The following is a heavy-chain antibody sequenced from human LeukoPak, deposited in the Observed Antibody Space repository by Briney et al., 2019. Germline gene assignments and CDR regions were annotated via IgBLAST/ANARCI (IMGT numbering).Heavy chain of an antibody. V-gene: IGHV5-51*01. CDR3: ARPCSGGSCYNYYYYGMDV. J-gene: IGHJ6*02. D-gene: IGHD2-15*01. Sequence: GESLKISCKGSGYSFTSYWIGWVRQMPGKGLEWMGIIYPGDSDTRYSPSFQGQVTISADKSISTAYLQWSSLKASDTAMYYCARPCSGGSCYNYYYYGMDVWGQGTTVTVSS. CDR1: GYSFTSYW. CDR2: IYPGDSDT.